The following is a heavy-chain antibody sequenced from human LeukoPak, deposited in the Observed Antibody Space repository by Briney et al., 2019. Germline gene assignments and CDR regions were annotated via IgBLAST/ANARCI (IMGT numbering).Heavy chain of an antibody. D-gene: IGHD5-12*01. CDR3: ARDLLGYANNWFDP. V-gene: IGHV1-8*02. Sequence: ASVKFSCKASGYTFTSYDINWVRQATGQGLEWMGWMNPNSGNTGYAQKFQGRVTMTRNTSITTAYMELSSLRYEDTAVYYCARDLLGYANNWFDPWGQGTLVTVSS. CDR1: GYTFTSYD. CDR2: MNPNSGNT. J-gene: IGHJ5*02.